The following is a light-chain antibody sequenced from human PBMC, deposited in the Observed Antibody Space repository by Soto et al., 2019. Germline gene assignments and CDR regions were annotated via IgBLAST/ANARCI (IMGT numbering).Light chain of an antibody. Sequence: EIVLTQSPGTPSLSPGERATLSCRASQSVSSSYLAWYQQKPGQAPRLLIYGASSRATGIPDRFSGSGSGTDFTLTISRLEPEDFAVYYCQQYGSSPRTFDQGTKVEIK. V-gene: IGKV3-20*01. J-gene: IGKJ1*01. CDR1: QSVSSSY. CDR3: QQYGSSPRT. CDR2: GAS.